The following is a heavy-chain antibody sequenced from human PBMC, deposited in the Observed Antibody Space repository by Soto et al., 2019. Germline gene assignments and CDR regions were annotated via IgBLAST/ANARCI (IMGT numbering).Heavy chain of an antibody. CDR3: ARMFHCSGGTCPFDY. D-gene: IGHD2-15*01. V-gene: IGHV2-70*04. Sequence: SGPTLVNPTQTLTLTCTFSGFSLSTSGMRVSWIRQPPGKALEWLARIDWDDDKFYNTSLKPSLTISKDSSKNQVFLTMTNMDPVDTATYYCARMFHCSGGTCPFDYWGQGALVTVSS. CDR1: GFSLSTSGMR. J-gene: IGHJ4*02. CDR2: IDWDDDK.